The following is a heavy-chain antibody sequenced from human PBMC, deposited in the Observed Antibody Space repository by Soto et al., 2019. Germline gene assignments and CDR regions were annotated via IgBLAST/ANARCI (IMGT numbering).Heavy chain of an antibody. Sequence: QVQLQESGPGLVKPPGTLSLTCTVSSGSITSSKWWSWVRQPPGKGLEWIGEIYHGGSTNYNPSLKGRVTISVDKSKNHVSLQLTSVTAADTAVYYCARHLTMPGTRGFDSWGQGTLVTVSS. J-gene: IGHJ4*02. CDR1: SGSITSSKW. CDR2: IYHGGST. CDR3: ARHLTMPGTRGFDS. D-gene: IGHD6-13*01. V-gene: IGHV4-4*03.